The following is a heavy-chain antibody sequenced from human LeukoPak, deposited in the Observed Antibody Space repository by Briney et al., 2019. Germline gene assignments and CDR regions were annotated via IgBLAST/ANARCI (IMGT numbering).Heavy chain of an antibody. D-gene: IGHD1-26*01. CDR2: IYYSGST. Sequence: KPSETLSLTCTVSGGSISSYYWSWIRQPPGKGLEWIGYIYYSGSTNYNPSLKSRVTISVDTSKNQFSLKLSSVTAADTAVYYCASYLSSGSLDYWGQGTLVTVSP. J-gene: IGHJ4*02. CDR1: GGSISSYY. CDR3: ASYLSSGSLDY. V-gene: IGHV4-59*01.